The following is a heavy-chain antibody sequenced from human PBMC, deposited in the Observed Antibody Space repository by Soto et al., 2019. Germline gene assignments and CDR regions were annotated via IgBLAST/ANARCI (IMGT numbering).Heavy chain of an antibody. CDR1: GYTFTSYY. CDR3: ARDPESYYFDY. D-gene: IGHD3-10*01. J-gene: IGHJ4*02. CDR2: INPSGGST. V-gene: IGHV1-46*01. Sequence: QVQLVQSGAEVKKPGASVKVSCKASGYTFTSYYMHWVRQAPGQGLEWMGIINPSGGSTSYAQKFQGRVTMTRATSTSTVYMELSSLRSEDTAVYYCARDPESYYFDYWGQGTLVTVSS.